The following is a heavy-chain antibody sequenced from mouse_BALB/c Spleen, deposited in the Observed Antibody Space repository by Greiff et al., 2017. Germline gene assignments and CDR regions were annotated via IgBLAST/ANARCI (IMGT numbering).Heavy chain of an antibody. CDR1: GYSFTGYF. Sequence: EVQLQQSGPELVKPGAPVKISCKASGYSFTGYFMNWVMQSHGKSLEWIGRINPYNGDTFYNQKFKGKATLTVDKSSSTAHMELRSLASEDSAVYYCARNYRYDVYAMDYWGQGTSVTVSS. J-gene: IGHJ4*01. V-gene: IGHV1-20*02. CDR3: ARNYRYDVYAMDY. D-gene: IGHD2-14*01. CDR2: INPYNGDT.